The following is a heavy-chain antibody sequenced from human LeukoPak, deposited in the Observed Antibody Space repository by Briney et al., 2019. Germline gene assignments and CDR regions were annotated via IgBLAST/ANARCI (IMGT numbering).Heavy chain of an antibody. CDR3: AKDLYCSGGSCLLGGLMDYYYGMDV. D-gene: IGHD2-15*01. Sequence: GGSLRLSCAASGFTFSSYGMHWVRQAPGKGLEWVAVISYDGSNKYYADSVKGRFTISRDNSKNALYLQMNSLRAEDTAVYYCAKDLYCSGGSCLLGGLMDYYYGMDVWGQGTTVTVSS. J-gene: IGHJ6*02. V-gene: IGHV3-30*18. CDR2: ISYDGSNK. CDR1: GFTFSSYG.